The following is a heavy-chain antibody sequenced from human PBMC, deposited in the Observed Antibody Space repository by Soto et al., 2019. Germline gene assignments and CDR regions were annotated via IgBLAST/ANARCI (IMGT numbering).Heavy chain of an antibody. CDR2: IYHSGST. CDR3: ARGSYYGSGSYWPD. J-gene: IGHJ4*02. Sequence: QLQLQESGSGLVKPSQTLSLTCAVSGGSISSGGYSLSWIRQPPGKGLEWIGYIYHSGSTYYNPSLKSRVTISVDRSKNQFSLKLSSVTAADTAVYYCARGSYYGSGSYWPDWGQGTLVTVSS. CDR1: GGSISSGGYS. V-gene: IGHV4-30-2*01. D-gene: IGHD3-10*01.